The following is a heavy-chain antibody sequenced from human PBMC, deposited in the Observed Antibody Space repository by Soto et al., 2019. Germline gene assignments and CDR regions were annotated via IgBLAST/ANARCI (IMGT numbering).Heavy chain of an antibody. CDR1: GFTFSDYY. V-gene: IGHV3-11*01. CDR2: ISSSGSTI. J-gene: IGHJ5*02. Sequence: PGGSLRLSCAASGFTFSDYYMSWIRQAPGKGLEWVSYISSSGSTIYYADSVKGRFTISRDNAKNSLYLQMNSLRAEDTAVYYCARSANTYCSSTSCYTDWFDPWGQGTLVTVSS. D-gene: IGHD2-2*02. CDR3: ARSANTYCSSTSCYTDWFDP.